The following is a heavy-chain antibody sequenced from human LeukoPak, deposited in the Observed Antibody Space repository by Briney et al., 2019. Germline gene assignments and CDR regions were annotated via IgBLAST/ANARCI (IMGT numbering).Heavy chain of an antibody. Sequence: SETLSLTCAVSGGSISSSNWWSWVRQPPGKGLEWIGEIYHSGSTNYNPSLKSRVTISVDKSKNQFSLKLSSVTAADTAVYYCARVGVDYYDSSGYYCVYWGQGTLVTVSS. D-gene: IGHD3-22*01. J-gene: IGHJ4*02. CDR1: GGSISSSNW. CDR2: IYHSGST. V-gene: IGHV4-4*02. CDR3: ARVGVDYYDSSGYYCVY.